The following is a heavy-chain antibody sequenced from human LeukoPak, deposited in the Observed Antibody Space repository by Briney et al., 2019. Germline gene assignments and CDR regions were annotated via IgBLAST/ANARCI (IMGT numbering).Heavy chain of an antibody. V-gene: IGHV4-38-2*01. D-gene: IGHD3-9*01. CDR3: ASLVRNGSSWWTWPF. Sequence: PSETLSLTCAVSGYSISSGYYWGWIRQPPGKGLEWIGSIYHSGSTYYNPSLKSRVTISVDTSKNQFSLKLSSVTAADTAVYYCASLVRNGSSWWTWPFGGQGTLVTVPS. CDR2: IYHSGST. J-gene: IGHJ4*02. CDR1: GYSISSGYY.